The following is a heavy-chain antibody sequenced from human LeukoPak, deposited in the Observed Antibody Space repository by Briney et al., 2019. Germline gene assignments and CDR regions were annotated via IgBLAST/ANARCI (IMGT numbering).Heavy chain of an antibody. Sequence: PSETLSLTCTVSGVSIRSNYWSWVRRPPGKGLEWIANISYSGATYYNPSLRSRVTISIDTSKSQFSLKLTSVTVADTAVYYCARGGHIAIPPYGFDYWGQGALVTVSS. D-gene: IGHD4-17*01. J-gene: IGHJ4*02. CDR3: ARGGHIAIPPYGFDY. CDR1: GVSIRSNY. CDR2: ISYSGAT. V-gene: IGHV4-59*01.